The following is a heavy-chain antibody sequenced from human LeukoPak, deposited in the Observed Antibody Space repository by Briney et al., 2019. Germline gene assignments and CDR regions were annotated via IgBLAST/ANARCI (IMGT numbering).Heavy chain of an antibody. CDR2: IYSGGST. V-gene: IGHV3-53*01. CDR3: ANSRPYYYGSGDFDY. CDR1: GFTVSSNY. Sequence: PGGSLRLSCAASGFTVSSNYMSWVRQAPGKGLEWVSVIYSGGSTYYADSVKGRFTISRDNSKNTLYLQMNSLRAEDTAVYYCANSRPYYYGSGDFDYWGQGTLVTVSS. D-gene: IGHD3-10*01. J-gene: IGHJ4*02.